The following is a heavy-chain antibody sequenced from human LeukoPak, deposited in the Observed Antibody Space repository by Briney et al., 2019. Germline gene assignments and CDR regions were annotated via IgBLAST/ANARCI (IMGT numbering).Heavy chain of an antibody. Sequence: EGSLRLSCATSGFNFSDSRMTWVRQAPGKGLQWVANINRDGTEKHFLDSVEGRFTISRDNAKNSLYLQMHSLRVEDTALYYCARGYGLDVWGQGTTVTVSS. CDR2: INRDGTEK. V-gene: IGHV3-7*04. J-gene: IGHJ6*02. CDR3: ARGYGLDV. CDR1: GFNFSDSR.